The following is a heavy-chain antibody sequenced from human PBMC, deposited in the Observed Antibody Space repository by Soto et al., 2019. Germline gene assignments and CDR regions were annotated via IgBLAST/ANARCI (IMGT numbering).Heavy chain of an antibody. CDR2: VYPGDCDT. V-gene: IGHV5-51*01. J-gene: IGHJ4*02. D-gene: IGHD3-22*01. CDR1: GYSFTSHW. Sequence: PGESLKISCKGSGYSFTSHWLGWVRPMPGKGLEGMAIVYPGDCDTRYNPSFQGQVTISADKSVNTAYLPWSSLKASNTAIYYCVRRDSSGYYSDYWGPGTLVTVSS. CDR3: VRRDSSGYYSDY.